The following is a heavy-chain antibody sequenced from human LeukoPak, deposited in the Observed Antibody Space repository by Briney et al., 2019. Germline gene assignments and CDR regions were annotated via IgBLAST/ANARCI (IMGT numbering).Heavy chain of an antibody. V-gene: IGHV3-53*01. CDR2: IYSGGST. Sequence: GGSLRLSCAASGFTFSSNYMSWVRQAPGKGLEWVADIYSGGSTYYADSVKGRFTISRDNSKNTLYLQMNSLRAEDTAVYYCASLAARRFLDPWGQGTLVTVSS. J-gene: IGHJ5*02. D-gene: IGHD6-6*01. CDR3: ASLAARRFLDP. CDR1: GFTFSSNY.